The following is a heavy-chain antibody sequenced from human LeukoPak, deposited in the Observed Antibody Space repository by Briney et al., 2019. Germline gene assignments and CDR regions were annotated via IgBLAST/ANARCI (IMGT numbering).Heavy chain of an antibody. V-gene: IGHV1-18*01. D-gene: IGHD1-26*01. CDR3: ARSMRGMGATTGDFDY. J-gene: IGHJ4*02. CDR1: GYTFTSYG. Sequence: ASVKVSCKASGYTFTSYGISWVRQAPGQGLEWMGWISAYNGNTNYAQKLQGRVTMTTDISTSTAYMELRSLRSDDTAVYYCARSMRGMGATTGDFDYWGQGTLVTVSP. CDR2: ISAYNGNT.